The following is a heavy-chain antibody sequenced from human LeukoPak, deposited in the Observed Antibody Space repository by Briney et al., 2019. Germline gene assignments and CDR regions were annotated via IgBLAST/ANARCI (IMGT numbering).Heavy chain of an antibody. CDR3: ASGSSGYDP. V-gene: IGHV4-4*07. Sequence: SETLSLTCTVSGGSISSYDWSWIRQPAGKGLEWIGRIYSSGTTIYNPSLKSRVTMSVDTSKNQFSLKLSSVTAADTAVYFCASGSSGYDPWGQGTLVTVSS. CDR1: GGSISSYD. J-gene: IGHJ5*02. D-gene: IGHD5-12*01. CDR2: IYSSGTT.